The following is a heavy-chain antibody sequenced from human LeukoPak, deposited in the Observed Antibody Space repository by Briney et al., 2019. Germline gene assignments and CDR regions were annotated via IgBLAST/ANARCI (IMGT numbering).Heavy chain of an antibody. V-gene: IGHV3-7*05. Sequence: PGGSLRLSCAASGFTFSRYWMTWVRQAPGKGLEWVANIKQDGTEKYDVDSVKGRFTISRDNAKNSLYLQMNSLRAEDTAVYYCARDSEWGLLRSDYWGQGTLVTVSS. CDR3: ARDSEWGLLRSDY. D-gene: IGHD1-26*01. CDR2: IKQDGTEK. J-gene: IGHJ4*02. CDR1: GFTFSRYW.